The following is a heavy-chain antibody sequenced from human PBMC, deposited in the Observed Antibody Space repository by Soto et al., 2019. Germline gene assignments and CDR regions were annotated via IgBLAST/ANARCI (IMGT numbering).Heavy chain of an antibody. J-gene: IGHJ4*02. CDR1: GGSISSSSYY. V-gene: IGHV4-39*02. CDR3: ARDPHYYDFWSGHLFDY. D-gene: IGHD3-3*01. CDR2: IYYSGST. Sequence: PSETLSLTCTVSGGSISSSSYYWGWIRQPPGKGLEWIGSIYYSGSTYYNPSLKSRVTISVDTSKNQFSLKLSSVTAADTAVYYCARDPHYYDFWSGHLFDYWGQGTLVTVSS.